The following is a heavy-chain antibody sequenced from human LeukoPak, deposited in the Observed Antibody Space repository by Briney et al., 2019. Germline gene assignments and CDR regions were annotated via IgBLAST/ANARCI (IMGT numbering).Heavy chain of an antibody. D-gene: IGHD5-18*01. Sequence: PGGSLRLSCAASGFSFSSYGMHWVRQAPGKGLEWVTFIRYHGNNKYYADSVKGRFTISRDNSKNTLYLQMNSLRAEDTAVYYCARDLSGVRGYTYGRGIDYWGQGTLVTVSS. V-gene: IGHV3-30*02. J-gene: IGHJ4*02. CDR3: ARDLSGVRGYTYGRGIDY. CDR2: IRYHGNNK. CDR1: GFSFSSYG.